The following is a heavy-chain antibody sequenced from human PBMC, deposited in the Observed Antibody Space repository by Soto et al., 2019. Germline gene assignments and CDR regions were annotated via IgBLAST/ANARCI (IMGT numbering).Heavy chain of an antibody. D-gene: IGHD1-26*01. CDR2: ISYDGSNK. V-gene: IGHV3-30-3*01. CDR3: ARTPRGQWELPYYYYGMDV. Sequence: QVQLVESGGGVVQPGRSLRLSCAASGFTFSSYAMHWVRQAPGKGLEWVAVISYDGSNKYYADSVKGRFTISRDNSKNTLYLRMNSLRAEDTALYYCARTPRGQWELPYYYYGMDVWGQGTTVTVSS. CDR1: GFTFSSYA. J-gene: IGHJ6*02.